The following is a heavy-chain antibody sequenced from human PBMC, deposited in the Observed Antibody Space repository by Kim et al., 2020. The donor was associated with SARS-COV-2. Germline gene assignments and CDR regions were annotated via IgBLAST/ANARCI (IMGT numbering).Heavy chain of an antibody. V-gene: IGHV3-30-3*01. CDR2: ISYDGSNK. Sequence: GGSLRLSCAASGFTFSSYAMHWVRQAPGKGLEWVAVISYDGSNKYYADSVKGRFTISRDNSKNTLYLQMNSLRAEDTAVYYCARGLTTVVTPGFDYWGQGTLVTVSS. J-gene: IGHJ4*02. D-gene: IGHD4-17*01. CDR3: ARGLTTVVTPGFDY. CDR1: GFTFSSYA.